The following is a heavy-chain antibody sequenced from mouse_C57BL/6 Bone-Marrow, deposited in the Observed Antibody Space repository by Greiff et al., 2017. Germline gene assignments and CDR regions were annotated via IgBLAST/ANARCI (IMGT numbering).Heavy chain of an antibody. CDR1: GFTFSDYG. Sequence: EVQRVESGGGLVQPGGSLKLSCAASGFTFSDYGMAWVRQAPRKGPEWVAFISNLAYSIYYADNVTGRFTISRENAKNNLYLEMSSLRSEDTAMYYCARQHPLYGSSSWYFEVWGTGTTVTVSS. J-gene: IGHJ1*03. D-gene: IGHD1-1*01. V-gene: IGHV5-15*01. CDR2: ISNLAYSI. CDR3: ARQHPLYGSSSWYFEV.